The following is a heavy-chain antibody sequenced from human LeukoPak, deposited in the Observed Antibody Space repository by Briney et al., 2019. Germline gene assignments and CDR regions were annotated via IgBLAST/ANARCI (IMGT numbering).Heavy chain of an antibody. Sequence: SETLSLTCAVSGGSISSSSHYWGWIRQPPGKGLEWIGSIYYSGSTYYNPSLQSRVTISVDTSKNQFSLKLSSVTAADTAIYYCASRIVVAGTVDYWGQGTLVTVSS. D-gene: IGHD6-19*01. CDR1: GGSISSSSHY. V-gene: IGHV4-39*01. CDR3: ASRIVVAGTVDY. J-gene: IGHJ4*02. CDR2: IYYSGST.